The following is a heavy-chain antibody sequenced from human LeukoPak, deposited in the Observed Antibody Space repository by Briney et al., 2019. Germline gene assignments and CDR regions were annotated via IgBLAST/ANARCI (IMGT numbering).Heavy chain of an antibody. CDR1: GGSISSYY. Sequence: SETLSLTCTVSGGSISSYYWSWIRQPAGKGLEWIGRIYTSGSTNYNPSLKSRVTMSVDTSKNQFSLKLSSVTAADTAVYYCASPYYYDSSGFDAFDIWGQGTMVTVSS. J-gene: IGHJ3*02. D-gene: IGHD3-22*01. CDR2: IYTSGST. CDR3: ASPYYYDSSGFDAFDI. V-gene: IGHV4-4*07.